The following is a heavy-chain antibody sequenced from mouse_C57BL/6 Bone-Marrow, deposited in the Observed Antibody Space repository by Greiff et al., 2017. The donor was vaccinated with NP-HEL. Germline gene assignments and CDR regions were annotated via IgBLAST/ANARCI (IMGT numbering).Heavy chain of an antibody. Sequence: QVQLQQSGPELVKPGASVKISCKASGYAFSSSWMNWVQQRPGKGLEWIGRIYPGDGDTNYNGKFKGKATLTADKSSSTAYMQLSSVTSEDSEVYVCARGGNYGSSAWYAYWGQGTLVTVAA. V-gene: IGHV1-82*01. D-gene: IGHD1-1*01. J-gene: IGHJ3*01. CDR1: GYAFSSSW. CDR2: IYPGDGDT. CDR3: ARGGNYGSSAWYAY.